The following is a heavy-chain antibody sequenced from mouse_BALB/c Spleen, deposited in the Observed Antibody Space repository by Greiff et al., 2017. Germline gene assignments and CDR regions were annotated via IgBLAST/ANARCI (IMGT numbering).Heavy chain of an antibody. D-gene: IGHD3-1*01. Sequence: EVQLVESGGGLVKPGGSLKLSCAASGFAFSSYDMSWVRQTPEKRLEWVAYISSGGGSTYYPDTVKGRFTISRDNAKNTLYLQMSSLKSEDTAMYYCARHLVGTYWGQGTLVTVSA. J-gene: IGHJ3*01. CDR2: ISSGGGST. CDR1: GFAFSSYD. CDR3: ARHLVGTY. V-gene: IGHV5-12-1*01.